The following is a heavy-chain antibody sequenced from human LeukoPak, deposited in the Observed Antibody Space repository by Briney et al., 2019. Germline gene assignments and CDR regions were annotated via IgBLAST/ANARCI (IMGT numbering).Heavy chain of an antibody. J-gene: IGHJ6*02. Sequence: GASVKVSCKSSGYTFTSYDINWVRQATGQGLEWMGWMNPNSGNTGYAQKFQGRVTMTSNTYISKAYMELSSLRSEDTAVYYCAISSSWNYYYGMDVWGQGTTVTVSS. V-gene: IGHV1-8*01. CDR1: GYTFTSYD. D-gene: IGHD6-13*01. CDR2: MNPNSGNT. CDR3: AISSSWNYYYGMDV.